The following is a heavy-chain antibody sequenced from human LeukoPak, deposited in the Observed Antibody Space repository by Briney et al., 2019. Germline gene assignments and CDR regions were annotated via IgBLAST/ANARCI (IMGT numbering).Heavy chain of an antibody. CDR2: ISGRGASK. CDR1: GGSISSYY. CDR3: AKGVVVAPDVTPFDY. D-gene: IGHD2-2*01. Sequence: ETLSLTCAVSGGSISSYYWSWVRQAPGKGLEWVSRISGRGASKYYAVSVKGRFTISRDNSKNTLYLQMNSLRAEDTAVYYCAKGVVVAPDVTPFDYWGQGTLVTVSS. J-gene: IGHJ4*02. V-gene: IGHV3-23*01.